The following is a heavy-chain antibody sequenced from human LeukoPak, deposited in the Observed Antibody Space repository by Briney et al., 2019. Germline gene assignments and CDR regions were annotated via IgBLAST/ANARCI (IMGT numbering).Heavy chain of an antibody. V-gene: IGHV3-23*01. D-gene: IGHD4-17*01. CDR2: ISGSGGST. J-gene: IGHJ4*02. CDR1: GCTFSSYA. CDR3: AKGLRNGDLIDY. Sequence: PGGYLRLSCAASGCTFSSYAMSWVRQAPGKGLEWVSAISGSGGSTYYADSVKGRFTISRDNSKNTLYLQMNSLRAEDTAVYYCAKGLRNGDLIDYWGQGTLVTVSS.